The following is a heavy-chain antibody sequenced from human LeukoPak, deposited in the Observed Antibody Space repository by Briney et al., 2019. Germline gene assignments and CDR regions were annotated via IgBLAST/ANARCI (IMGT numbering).Heavy chain of an antibody. CDR2: ISGNGDYT. Sequence: GGSLRLSCAASGFTFSSYAMSWVRQAPGKGLEWVSTISGNGDYTYYADSVKGRFTISKDNAKNSLYLQMNSLRAEDTAVYYCAVAYRDYGMDVWGQGTTVTVSS. D-gene: IGHD3-16*01. CDR1: GFTFSSYA. CDR3: AVAYRDYGMDV. V-gene: IGHV3-23*01. J-gene: IGHJ6*02.